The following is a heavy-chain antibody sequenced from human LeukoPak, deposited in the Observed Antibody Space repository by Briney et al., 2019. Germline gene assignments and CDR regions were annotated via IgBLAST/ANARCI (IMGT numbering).Heavy chain of an antibody. J-gene: IGHJ5*02. CDR2: INHSGGT. CDR1: GGSFSGYY. D-gene: IGHD6-13*01. Sequence: SETLSLTCAVYGGSFSGYYWSWIRQPPGKGLEWIGEINHSGGTNYNPSLKSRVTISVDTSKNQFSLKLSSVTAADTAVYYCARHIPLGYSRANWFGPWGQGTLVTVSS. CDR3: ARHIPLGYSRANWFGP. V-gene: IGHV4-34*01.